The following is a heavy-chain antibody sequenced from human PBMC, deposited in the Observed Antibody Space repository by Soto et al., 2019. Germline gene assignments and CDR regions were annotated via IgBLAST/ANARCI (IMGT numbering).Heavy chain of an antibody. V-gene: IGHV3-30-3*01. CDR2: ISYDGSNK. CDR1: GFTFSSYA. J-gene: IGHJ6*02. CDR3: ARGLGYCSGVSCYSYYYYYGMDV. Sequence: QVQLVESGGGVVQPGRSLRLSCAASGFTFSSYAMHWVRQAPGKGLEWVAVISYDGSNKYYADSVKGRFTISRDNSKNTLYLQMNSLRAEDTAVYYCARGLGYCSGVSCYSYYYYYGMDVWGQGTTVTVSS. D-gene: IGHD2-15*01.